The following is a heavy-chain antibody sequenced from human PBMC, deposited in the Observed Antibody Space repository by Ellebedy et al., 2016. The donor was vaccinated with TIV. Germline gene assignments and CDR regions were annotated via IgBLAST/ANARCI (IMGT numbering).Heavy chain of an antibody. J-gene: IGHJ3*02. D-gene: IGHD1-26*01. V-gene: IGHV4-59*01. CDR2: IFYSVST. CDR1: GASLRSYY. CDR3: AGGTGSYRPGAFGI. Sequence: MPGGSLRLSCTVSGASLRSYYWSWIRQPPGKGLAWLGYIFYSVSTNSNPSLKSRVTISVDSSKSQFSLKLSSVTAADTAVYYCAGGTGSYRPGAFGIWGQGTVVTVSS.